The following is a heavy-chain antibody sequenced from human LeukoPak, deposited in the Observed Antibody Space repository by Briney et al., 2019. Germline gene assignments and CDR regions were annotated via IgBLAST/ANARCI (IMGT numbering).Heavy chain of an antibody. CDR2: IYYSGST. V-gene: IGHV4-59*01. D-gene: IGHD5-12*01. CDR3: ARNYHSGYDLWYNWFDP. CDR1: GGSISSYY. J-gene: IGHJ5*02. Sequence: SETLSLTCTVSGGSISSYYWSWIRQPPGKGREWIGYIYYSGSTNYNPSLKSRVTISVDTSKNQFSLKLSSVTAADTAVYYCARNYHSGYDLWYNWFDPWGQGTLVTVSS.